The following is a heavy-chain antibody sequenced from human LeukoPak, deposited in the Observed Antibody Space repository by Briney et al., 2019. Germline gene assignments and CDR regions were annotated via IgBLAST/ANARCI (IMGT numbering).Heavy chain of an antibody. CDR2: IYHSGST. J-gene: IGHJ3*02. CDR1: GGSISSGSYS. D-gene: IGHD4-23*01. Sequence: PSETLSLTCAVSGGSISSGSYSWSWIRQPPGKGLEWIGYIYHSGSTYYNPSLNSRVTISVDRSKTQFSLTLSSVTAADTAVYYCTRSDYGGNPGAFDIWGQGTMVTVSS. V-gene: IGHV4-30-2*01. CDR3: TRSDYGGNPGAFDI.